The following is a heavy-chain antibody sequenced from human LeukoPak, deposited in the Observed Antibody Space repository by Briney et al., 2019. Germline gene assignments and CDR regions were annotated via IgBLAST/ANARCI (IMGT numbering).Heavy chain of an antibody. J-gene: IGHJ6*03. D-gene: IGHD6-13*01. Sequence: GGSLRLSCAASGFTFTSYSMNWVRQAPGKGLEWVSSISSTSTYIYYAHSVKGRFTISRDNAKNSLYLKMNSLRAEDTAVYYCARDESSSWVRVLDYYYMDVWGKGTTVTVSS. CDR1: GFTFTSYS. CDR2: ISSTSTYI. V-gene: IGHV3-21*01. CDR3: ARDESSSWVRVLDYYYMDV.